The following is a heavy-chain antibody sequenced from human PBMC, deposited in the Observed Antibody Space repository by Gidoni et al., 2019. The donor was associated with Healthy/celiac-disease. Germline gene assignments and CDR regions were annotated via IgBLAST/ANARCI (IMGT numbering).Heavy chain of an antibody. CDR2: ISGSGGST. J-gene: IGHJ6*02. CDR1: GFTFSSYA. Sequence: EVQLLESGGGLVQPGGSLRLSCAASGFTFSSYAMSWVRQAPGKGLEWFSAISGSGGSTYYADPVKGRFTISRDNSKNTLYLQMNSLRAEDTAVYYCAKDGMVRGTAPPFYGMDVWGQGTTVTVSS. D-gene: IGHD3-10*01. CDR3: AKDGMVRGTAPPFYGMDV. V-gene: IGHV3-23*01.